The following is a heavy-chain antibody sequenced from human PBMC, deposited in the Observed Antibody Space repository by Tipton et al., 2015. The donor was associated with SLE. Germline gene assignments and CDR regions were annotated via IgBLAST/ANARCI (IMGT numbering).Heavy chain of an antibody. CDR1: GYSFTSHW. CDR3: TRGKWFDP. D-gene: IGHD3-10*01. CDR2: IYPGDSDT. J-gene: IGHJ5*02. Sequence: QSGPEVKKPGESLKISCKGSGYSFTSHWIGWVRQMPGKGLEWMGIIYPGDSDTRYSPPFQGPVTFSADKSISTAYLQWSYLKASDTAMYYCTRGKWFDPWGQGSLVTVSS. V-gene: IGHV5-51*03.